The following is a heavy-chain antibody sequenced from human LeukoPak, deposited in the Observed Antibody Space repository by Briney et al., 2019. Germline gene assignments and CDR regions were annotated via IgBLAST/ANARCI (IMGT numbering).Heavy chain of an antibody. CDR1: GYTFTGYY. J-gene: IGHJ4*02. Sequence: ASVKVSCKASGYTFTGYYMHWVRQAPGQGLEWMGWINPNSGGTNYAQKFQGRVTMTRDTSISTAYMELSRLRSDDTAVYYCARGFAVVGTREKNFDYWGQGTLVTVSS. CDR2: INPNSGGT. V-gene: IGHV1-2*02. D-gene: IGHD6-19*01. CDR3: ARGFAVVGTREKNFDY.